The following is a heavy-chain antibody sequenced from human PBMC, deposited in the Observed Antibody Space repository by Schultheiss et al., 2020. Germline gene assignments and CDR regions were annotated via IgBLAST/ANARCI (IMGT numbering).Heavy chain of an antibody. CDR1: GFTFTSSA. V-gene: IGHV1-58*01. Sequence: SVKVSCKASGFTFTSSAVQWVRQARGQRLEWIGWIVVGSGNTNYAQKFQERVTITRDMSTSTAYMELSSLRSEDTAVYYCAAEGGHYYGSGSYYTNYYYGMDVWGQGTTVTVSS. CDR3: AAEGGHYYGSGSYYTNYYYGMDV. J-gene: IGHJ6*02. CDR2: IVVGSGNT. D-gene: IGHD3-10*01.